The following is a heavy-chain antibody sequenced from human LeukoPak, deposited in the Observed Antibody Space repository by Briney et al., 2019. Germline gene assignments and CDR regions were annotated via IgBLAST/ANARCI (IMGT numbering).Heavy chain of an antibody. CDR2: IFYSGST. Sequence: SETLSLTCTVSGGSISTSNYYWGWIRQPPGKGLEWIGNIFYSGSTYYSPSLKSRVTISLDTSRNQFSLKLTSVTAADTAVYYCARGDSNYDYWGQGTLVTVSS. CDR1: GGSISTSNYY. D-gene: IGHD4-11*01. J-gene: IGHJ4*02. CDR3: ARGDSNYDY. V-gene: IGHV4-39*07.